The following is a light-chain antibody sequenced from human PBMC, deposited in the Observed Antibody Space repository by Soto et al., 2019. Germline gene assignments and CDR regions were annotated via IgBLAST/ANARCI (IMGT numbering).Light chain of an antibody. J-gene: IGKJ5*01. V-gene: IGKV3-20*01. CDR3: QQYGGVPFT. CDR1: QSVSNNY. CDR2: GAS. Sequence: EVVLTQSPGTLSLSPGERATLSCRASQSVSNNYLAWYQQKPGQAPRLLIYGASTRATGVPDRFSGSGSGTEFTLTISRLEPEDFVVYYCQQYGGVPFTFGQGTRLEIK.